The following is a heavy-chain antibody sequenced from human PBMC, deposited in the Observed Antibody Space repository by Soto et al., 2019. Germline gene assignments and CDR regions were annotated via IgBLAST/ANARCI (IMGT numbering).Heavy chain of an antibody. J-gene: IGHJ2*01. CDR1: GGSISSSSYY. CDR3: ARDGATVTRVSWYFDL. V-gene: IGHV4-39*02. CDR2: IYYSGST. D-gene: IGHD4-17*01. Sequence: ASETLSLTGTVSGGSISSSSYYWGWIRQPPGKGLEWIGSIYYSGSTYYNPSLKSRVTISVDKSKNQFSLKLSSVTAADTAVYYCARDGATVTRVSWYFDLCGRGPLVPVCS.